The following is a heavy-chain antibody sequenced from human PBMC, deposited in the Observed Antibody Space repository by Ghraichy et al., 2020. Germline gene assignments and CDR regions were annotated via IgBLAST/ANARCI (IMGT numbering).Heavy chain of an antibody. V-gene: IGHV4-39*01. CDR2: IYYGGRT. CDR3: ASLYDWISSVNYYGMDV. D-gene: IGHD1-20*01. J-gene: IGHJ6*02. CDR1: GGSISSSNHY. Sequence: SETLSLTCTVSGGSISSSNHYWGWIRQPPGKGLEWIGTIYYGGRTYYNPSLKSRVTISVDTSKNQLSLKLSSVAAADRAVYYCASLYDWISSVNYYGMDVWGQGTTVTVSS.